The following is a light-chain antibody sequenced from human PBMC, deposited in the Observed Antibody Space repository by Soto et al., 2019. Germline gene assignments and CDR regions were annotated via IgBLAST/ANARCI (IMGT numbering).Light chain of an antibody. J-gene: IGLJ2*01. Sequence: QSVLTQPPSASGSPGQSVTIYCTGTLSDVGGQNLVSWYRQDPGKAPKLIIYDVNQRPSGVPDRFSGSKSGSTASLTVSGLQAEDEANYYCSSYTGTNVIFGGGTKVTVL. CDR3: SSYTGTNVI. CDR1: LSDVGGQNL. V-gene: IGLV2-8*01. CDR2: DVN.